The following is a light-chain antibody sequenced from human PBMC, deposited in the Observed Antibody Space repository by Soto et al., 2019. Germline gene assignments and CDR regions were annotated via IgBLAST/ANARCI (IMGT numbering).Light chain of an antibody. Sequence: DIKMTQSPSTLSASVGDRVTITCRAGQNIRTWLAWYQQKPGKAPNLLIYKSSSLQSGVPSRFSGSGSETEFSLTISSLQPDDFATYYCQQYNSYPWTFGQGTKVEIK. CDR3: QQYNSYPWT. CDR2: KSS. J-gene: IGKJ1*01. V-gene: IGKV1-5*03. CDR1: QNIRTW.